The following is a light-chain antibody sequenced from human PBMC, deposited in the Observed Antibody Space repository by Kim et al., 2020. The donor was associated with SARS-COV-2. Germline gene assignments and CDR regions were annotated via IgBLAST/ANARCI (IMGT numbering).Light chain of an antibody. J-gene: IGKJ4*01. Sequence: SAPLGDTVTITCRASKSESVYVNWYQQKPGKAPRLLIYGASSLQSWVPSRFSGSGSGTDFTLTISSLQPEDFATYYCQQSYRTPLTFGGGTKLEIK. CDR3: QQSYRTPLT. CDR2: GAS. CDR1: KSESVY. V-gene: IGKV1-39*01.